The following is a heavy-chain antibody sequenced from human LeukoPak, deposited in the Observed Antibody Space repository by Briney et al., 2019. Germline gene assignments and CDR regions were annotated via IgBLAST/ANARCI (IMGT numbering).Heavy chain of an antibody. V-gene: IGHV3-15*01. D-gene: IGHD1-26*01. J-gene: IGHJ6*02. CDR2: IKSKTDGGTT. Sequence: GGSLRLSCAASGSTFSNAWMSWVRQAPGKGLEWVGRIKSKTDGGTTDYAAPVKGRFTISRDDSKNTLYLQMNSLKTEDTAVYYCTTTSGGLVVGATTSYYYYGMDVWGQGTTVTVSS. CDR1: GSTFSNAW. CDR3: TTTSGGLVVGATTSYYYYGMDV.